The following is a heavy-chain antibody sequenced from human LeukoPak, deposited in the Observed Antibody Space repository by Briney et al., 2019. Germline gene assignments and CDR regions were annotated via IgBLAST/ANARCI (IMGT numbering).Heavy chain of an antibody. D-gene: IGHD6-19*01. V-gene: IGHV3-21*05. CDR1: GFTFRSYT. J-gene: IGHJ4*02. Sequence: GGSLRLSCAASGFTFRSYTMSWVRQAPGKGLEWVSYISSSSGYTNYADSVKGRFTIPRDNAKNSLYLQMNSLRAEDTAVYYCARDPDTSGWYDYWGQGTLVTVSS. CDR2: ISSSSGYT. CDR3: ARDPDTSGWYDY.